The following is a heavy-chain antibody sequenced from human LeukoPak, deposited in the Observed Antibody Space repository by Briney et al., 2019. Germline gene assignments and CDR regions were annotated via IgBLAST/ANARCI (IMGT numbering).Heavy chain of an antibody. CDR2: IYSGGST. Sequence: GGSLRLSCAASGFTVSSKYMSWVRQAPGKGLGWVSVIYSGGSTYYADSVKGRFTISRDKSNNTLYLQMNSLRAEDTAVYYCAREGGSDYYFDYWGQGTLVTVSS. J-gene: IGHJ4*02. CDR1: GFTVSSKY. CDR3: AREGGSDYYFDY. D-gene: IGHD1-26*01. V-gene: IGHV3-53*01.